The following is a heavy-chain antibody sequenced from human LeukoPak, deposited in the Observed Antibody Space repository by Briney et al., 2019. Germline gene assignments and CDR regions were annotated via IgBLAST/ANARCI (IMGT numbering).Heavy chain of an antibody. V-gene: IGHV4-61*01. CDR2: MYYSGST. J-gene: IGHJ4*02. CDR1: GGSVSSGSYY. D-gene: IGHD4-23*01. Sequence: SETLSLTCTVSGGSVSSGSYYWSWIRQPPGKGLEWIGYMYYSGSTNYNPSLKSRVTISKDTSKNQFSLKLSSVTAADTAVYYRARYTVVTDYWGQGTLVTVSS. CDR3: ARYTVVTDY.